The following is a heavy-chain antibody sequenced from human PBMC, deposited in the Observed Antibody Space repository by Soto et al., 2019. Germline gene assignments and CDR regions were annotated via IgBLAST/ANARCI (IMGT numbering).Heavy chain of an antibody. CDR3: ATDGGLRYDYVMDV. V-gene: IGHV1-24*01. D-gene: IGHD3-9*01. Sequence: GASVKVSCKVSGYTLTELSMHWVRQAPGKGLEWMGGFDPEDGETIYAQKFQGRVTMTEDTSTDTAYMELSSLRSEDTAVYYCATDGGLRYDYVMDVWGQGTTVTVSS. CDR2: FDPEDGET. CDR1: GYTLTELS. J-gene: IGHJ6*02.